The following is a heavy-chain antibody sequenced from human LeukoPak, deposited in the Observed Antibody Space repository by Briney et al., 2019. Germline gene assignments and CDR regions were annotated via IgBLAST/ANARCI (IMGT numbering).Heavy chain of an antibody. Sequence: SETLSLTCTVSGVSITTYYWSWVRQPPGKGLEWFGFIYHSGNTNYNPSLKSRVTMSGDTSKSQFSLRLSSVTAADTAVYYCATMTRRGQYYFDNWGQGTLVTVSS. V-gene: IGHV4-4*09. CDR2: IYHSGNT. J-gene: IGHJ4*02. CDR1: GVSITTYY. D-gene: IGHD3-22*01. CDR3: ATMTRRGQYYFDN.